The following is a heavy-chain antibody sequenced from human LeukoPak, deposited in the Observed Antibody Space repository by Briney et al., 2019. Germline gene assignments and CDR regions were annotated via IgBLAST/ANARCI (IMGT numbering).Heavy chain of an antibody. CDR2: IYHSGST. Sequence: SETLSLTCTVSGYSISSGYYWGWIRQPPGKGLEWIGSIYHSGSTYYNPSLKSRVTISVDTSKNQFSLKLSSVTAADTAVYYCARGVGYGDYVERYYFDYWGQGTLVTVSS. CDR1: GYSISSGYY. J-gene: IGHJ4*02. V-gene: IGHV4-38-2*02. D-gene: IGHD4-17*01. CDR3: ARGVGYGDYVERYYFDY.